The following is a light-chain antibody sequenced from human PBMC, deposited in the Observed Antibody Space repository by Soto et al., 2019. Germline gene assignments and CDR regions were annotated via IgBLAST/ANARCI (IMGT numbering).Light chain of an antibody. V-gene: IGLV2-11*01. CDR3: CSYAGSYPFV. CDR2: DVD. CDR1: SSDIGAYNY. J-gene: IGLJ1*01. Sequence: QSVLTQPASVSGSPGQSITISCTGSSSDIGAYNYVSWFQQYPGKAPKLMIYDVDKRPSGVPGRFSGSKSGNTASLTISGLQAEDEADYYCCSYAGSYPFVFGTGTKVTVL.